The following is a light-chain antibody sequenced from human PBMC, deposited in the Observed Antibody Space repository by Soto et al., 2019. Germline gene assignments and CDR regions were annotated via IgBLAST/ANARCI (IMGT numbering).Light chain of an antibody. CDR3: QQYNSYWRT. Sequence: EIVLTQSPGTLALSPGERSTPSWRTSQSVSSSYLAWYQQKPGQAPRLLIYDASTRATGIPARISGSGSGTEFTLTISSLQPDDFATYYCQQYNSYWRTFGQGTKVDIK. V-gene: IGKV3-20*01. J-gene: IGKJ1*01. CDR1: QSVSSSY. CDR2: DAS.